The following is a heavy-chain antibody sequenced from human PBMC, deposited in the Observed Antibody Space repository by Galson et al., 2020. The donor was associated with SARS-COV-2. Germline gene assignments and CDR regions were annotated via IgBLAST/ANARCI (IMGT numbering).Heavy chain of an antibody. J-gene: IGHJ4*02. Sequence: GGSLRLSCTASGLIFSDYYITWIRQAPGKGLEWISYISPSSAYTNYAASVRGRFTISRDNTKTSRFLHMDSLRAEDTAVYYCAGSHKNFGYNFGNWGQGALGTVSS. CDR2: ISPSSAYT. CDR3: AGSHKNFGYNFGN. D-gene: IGHD1-1*01. CDR1: GLIFSDYY. V-gene: IGHV3-11*03.